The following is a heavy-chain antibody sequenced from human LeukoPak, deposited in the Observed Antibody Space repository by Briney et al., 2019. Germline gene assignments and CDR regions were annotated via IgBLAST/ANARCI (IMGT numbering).Heavy chain of an antibody. V-gene: IGHV3-7*01. CDR1: GFTFSSYW. Sequence: PGGSLRLSCAASGFTFSSYWMSWVRQAPGKGLEWVANIKQDGSEEYYVDSVKGRFTIPRDNAKKSLYLQMNSLRAEDTAVYYCARDCGSGCYTHLDYWGQGTLVTVSS. J-gene: IGHJ4*02. D-gene: IGHD2-21*02. CDR3: ARDCGSGCYTHLDY. CDR2: IKQDGSEE.